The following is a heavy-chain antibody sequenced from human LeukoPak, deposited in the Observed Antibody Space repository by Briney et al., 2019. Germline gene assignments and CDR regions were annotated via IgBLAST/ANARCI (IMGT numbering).Heavy chain of an antibody. Sequence: PGGSLRLSCTVSGFTVSSNSMSWVRQAPGKGLEWVSSISSSSSYIYYADSVKGRFTISRDNAKKSVYLQMNSLRAEDTAVYYCARAYSERCGLGYYYMDVWGKGTTVTISS. J-gene: IGHJ6*03. CDR3: ARAYSERCGLGYYYMDV. CDR1: GFTVSSNS. CDR2: ISSSSSYI. D-gene: IGHD1-26*01. V-gene: IGHV3-21*01.